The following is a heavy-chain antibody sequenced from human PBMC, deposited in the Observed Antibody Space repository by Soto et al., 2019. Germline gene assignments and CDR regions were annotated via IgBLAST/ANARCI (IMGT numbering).Heavy chain of an antibody. CDR1: GDSVSSTSAV. V-gene: IGHV6-1*01. CDR3: ARGLYCSGSSCYGNYYYMDV. CDR2: TYYRSEWHN. Sequence: SQTLSLTCAISGDSVSSTSAVCNWIRQSPSRGLEWLGRTYYRSEWHNEYAVSVRSRITVNPDTSKNQFSLRLSSVTAADTAVYYCARGLYCSGSSCYGNYYYMDVWGKGTTVTVSS. J-gene: IGHJ6*03. D-gene: IGHD2-15*01.